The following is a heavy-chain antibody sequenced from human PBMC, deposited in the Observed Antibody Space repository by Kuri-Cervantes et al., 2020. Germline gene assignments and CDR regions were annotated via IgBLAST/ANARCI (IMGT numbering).Heavy chain of an antibody. J-gene: IGHJ6*02. Sequence: ASVKVSCKASGYTFTGYYMHWVRQAPGQGLEWMGWINPNSGGTNYAQKFQGRVTMTRDTSISTAYMELSRLRSDDTAVYYCARDWNQLWFGELHTTSYYYYGMDVWGQGTTVTVSS. V-gene: IGHV1-2*02. CDR3: ARDWNQLWFGELHTTSYYYYGMDV. D-gene: IGHD3-10*01. CDR1: GYTFTGYY. CDR2: INPNSGGT.